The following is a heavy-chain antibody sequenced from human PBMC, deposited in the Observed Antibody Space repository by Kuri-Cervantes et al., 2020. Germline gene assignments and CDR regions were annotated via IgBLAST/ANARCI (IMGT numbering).Heavy chain of an antibody. V-gene: IGHV1-46*01. CDR1: GYTFTSYY. Sequence: ASVKVSCKASGYTFTSYYMHWVRQAPGQGLEWMGIINPSGGSTSYAQKLQGRVTMTTDTSTGTAYMELRSLRSDDTAVYYCARDPYSSGWSPGAFGIWGQGTMVTVSS. CDR2: INPSGGST. D-gene: IGHD6-19*01. J-gene: IGHJ3*02. CDR3: ARDPYSSGWSPGAFGI.